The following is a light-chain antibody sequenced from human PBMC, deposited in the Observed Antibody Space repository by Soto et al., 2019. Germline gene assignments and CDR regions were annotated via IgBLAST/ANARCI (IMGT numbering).Light chain of an antibody. V-gene: IGKV3-15*01. CDR1: XSVSNDF. CDR2: GAS. J-gene: IGKJ1*01. Sequence: EKVMTQSPSTLSVSPGERATLXXRDSXSVSNDFLAWYQQKPGQATRLLXXGASTRATGVPVRFIGSGSGTDFALTISSLQSEDFAVYYCQQYNNWPSPLTFGPGTKVEIK. CDR3: QQYNNWPSPLT.